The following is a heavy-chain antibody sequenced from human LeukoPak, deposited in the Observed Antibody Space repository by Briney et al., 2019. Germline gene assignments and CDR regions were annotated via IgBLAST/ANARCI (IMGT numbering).Heavy chain of an antibody. D-gene: IGHD2-15*01. CDR2: INHSGST. V-gene: IGHV4-34*01. Sequence: PSETLSLTCAVYGGSFSGYYWSWLRQPPGKGLEWIGEINHSGSTNYNPSLKSRVTISVDTSKNQFSLKLSSVTAADTAVYYCARGWRERSGGARPFGYWGQGTLVTVSS. CDR3: ARGWRERSGGARPFGY. J-gene: IGHJ4*02. CDR1: GGSFSGYY.